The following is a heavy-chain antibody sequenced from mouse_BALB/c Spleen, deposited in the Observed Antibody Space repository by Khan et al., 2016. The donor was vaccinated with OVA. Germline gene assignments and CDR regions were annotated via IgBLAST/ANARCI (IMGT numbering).Heavy chain of an antibody. Sequence: DLVKPGASVKLSCKASGYTFTSYWINWIKQRPGQGLEWIGRIGPGSSNAYYNDMFKGKATLTVDTSSNTAYIQLSSLSSEDSAVYFRASENYYGRGCYAMDYWGQGASVTVSA. CDR1: GYTFTSYW. J-gene: IGHJ4*01. D-gene: IGHD1-1*01. CDR3: ASENYYGRGCYAMDY. CDR2: IGPGSSNA. V-gene: IGHV1S41*01.